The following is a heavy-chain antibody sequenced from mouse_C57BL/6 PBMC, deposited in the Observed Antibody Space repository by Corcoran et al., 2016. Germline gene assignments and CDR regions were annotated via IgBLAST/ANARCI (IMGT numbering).Heavy chain of an antibody. Sequence: EVQLQQSGAELVRPGASVKLSCTASGFNIKDYYMHWVKQRPEQGLEWIGRIDPEDGDTEYAPKFQGKATTTADTSSNTAYLQLSSLTSEDTAVYYCTTKALPWLFDYWGQGTTLTVSS. CDR3: TTKALPWLFDY. J-gene: IGHJ2*01. D-gene: IGHD3-1*01. CDR1: GFNIKDYY. V-gene: IGHV14-1*01. CDR2: IDPEDGDT.